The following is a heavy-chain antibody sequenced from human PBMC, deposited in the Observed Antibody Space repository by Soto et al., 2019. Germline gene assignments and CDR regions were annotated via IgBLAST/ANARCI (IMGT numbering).Heavy chain of an antibody. CDR2: IKPVGSER. V-gene: IGHV3-7*01. CDR1: GFTFSNYY. Sequence: GGSLRLSCAASGFTFSNYYMMWVRQAPGKGLEWVANIKPVGSERHYVDSVKGRFTISRDNAKNSLYLQMDSLRVEDTAVYYCANRHLNWGQGTMVTVSS. J-gene: IGHJ4*02. CDR3: ANRHLN.